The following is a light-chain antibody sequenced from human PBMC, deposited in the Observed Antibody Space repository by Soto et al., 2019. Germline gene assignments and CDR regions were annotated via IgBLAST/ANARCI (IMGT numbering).Light chain of an antibody. V-gene: IGKV4-1*01. CDR1: QRVLYSSNNKNY. J-gene: IGKJ3*01. CDR2: WAS. CDR3: QQYYSTPIT. Sequence: DIVMTQSPASLAVSLGERATINCKSSQRVLYSSNNKNYLAWYQQKPGQPPKLXIYWASTRESGVPDRFSGSGSGTDFTLTISSLQAEDVAVYYCQQYYSTPITFGPGTKVDIK.